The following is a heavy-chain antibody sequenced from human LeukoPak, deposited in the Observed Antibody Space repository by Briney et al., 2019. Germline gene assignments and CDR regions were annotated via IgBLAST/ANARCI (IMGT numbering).Heavy chain of an antibody. V-gene: IGHV3-48*04. CDR2: ISDVSSTI. J-gene: IGHJ4*02. CDR3: ARPTTFGGLGY. D-gene: IGHD3-16*01. Sequence: PGGSLRLSCAASGFTFSSYSMNWVRQAPGKGLEWISYISDVSSTIYYADSVKGRFTISRDNAKNSLYLQMNSLGAEDTAVYYCARPTTFGGLGYWGQGTLVTVSS. CDR1: GFTFSSYS.